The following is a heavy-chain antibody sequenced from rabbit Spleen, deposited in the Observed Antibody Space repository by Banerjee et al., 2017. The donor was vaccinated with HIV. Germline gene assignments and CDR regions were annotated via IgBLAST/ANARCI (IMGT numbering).Heavy chain of an antibody. Sequence: QEQLVESGGGLVQPGGSLKLSCKASGFDFSVYGLSWVRQAPGKGLEWIGYIDPIFGRTYYASWVNGRFTISRTSSTTVTLQMTSLAAADTATYFCARDTSSSFSSYGMDLWGPGTLVTVS. V-gene: IGHV1S39*01. J-gene: IGHJ6*01. CDR2: IDPIFGRT. CDR3: ARDTSSSFSSYGMDL. CDR1: GFDFSVYG. D-gene: IGHD1-1*01.